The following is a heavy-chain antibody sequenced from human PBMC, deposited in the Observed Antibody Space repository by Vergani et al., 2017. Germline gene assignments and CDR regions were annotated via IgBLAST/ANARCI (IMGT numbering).Heavy chain of an antibody. Sequence: QIQLQQWGGGLVKPSETLSLSCGVFNESFSGYYWAWIRQAPGRGPEWIGEINHRGSPTSNRSLRSRVSISADPSKSQFSLTVNSVTAADTAVYYCASSYGAGSYPIWGQGSLVIVSS. CDR3: ASSYGAGSYPI. V-gene: IGHV4-34*02. CDR2: INHRGSP. D-gene: IGHD3-10*01. J-gene: IGHJ4*02. CDR1: NESFSGYY.